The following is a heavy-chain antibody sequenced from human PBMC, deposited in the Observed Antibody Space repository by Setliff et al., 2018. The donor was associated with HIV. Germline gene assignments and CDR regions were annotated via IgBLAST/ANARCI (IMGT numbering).Heavy chain of an antibody. CDR1: GYTFTTFG. CDR2: INTETGTP. Sequence: GASVKVSCKASGYTFTTFGLSWVRQAPGQGLEWMGWINTETGTPMYAQGFTGRFVFSLDTSISTAYLQIDSLNAEDTAVYYCARYGSGWFFDLWGRGTLVTVSS. D-gene: IGHD4-17*01. J-gene: IGHJ2*01. V-gene: IGHV7-4-1*01. CDR3: ARYGSGWFFDL.